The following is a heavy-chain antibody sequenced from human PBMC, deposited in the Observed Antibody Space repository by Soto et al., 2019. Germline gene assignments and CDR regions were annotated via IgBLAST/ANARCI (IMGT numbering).Heavy chain of an antibody. J-gene: IGHJ5*02. CDR1: GFTFSSYW. CDR3: ARENYDFWSGYLNWFDP. V-gene: IGHV3-7*01. CDR2: IKQDGSEK. D-gene: IGHD3-3*01. Sequence: PGGSLRLSCAASGFTFSSYWMSWVRQAPGKGLEWVANIKQDGSEKYYVDSVKGRFTISRDNAKNSLYLQMNSLRAEDTAVYYCARENYDFWSGYLNWFDPWGQGTLVTVSS.